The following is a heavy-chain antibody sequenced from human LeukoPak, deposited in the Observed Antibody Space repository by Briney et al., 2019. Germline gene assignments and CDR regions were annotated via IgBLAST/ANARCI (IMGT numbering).Heavy chain of an antibody. CDR3: AKVRVGTAHFDY. J-gene: IGHJ4*02. CDR2: ISHDGSNN. D-gene: IGHD2-15*01. Sequence: AGGSLRLSCAASGFTFSNYGMHWVRQAPGKGLEWVVVISHDGSNNNYADSVKGQFTTSRDNSKNTLYLQMNSLRPEDTAVYYCAKVRVGTAHFDYWGQGTLVTVSS. V-gene: IGHV3-30*18. CDR1: GFTFSNYG.